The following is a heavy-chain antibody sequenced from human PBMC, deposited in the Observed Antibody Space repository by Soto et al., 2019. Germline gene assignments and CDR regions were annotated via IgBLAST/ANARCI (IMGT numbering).Heavy chain of an antibody. CDR2: IYYSGST. Sequence: QVQLQESGPGLVKPSQTLSLTCTVSGGSISSGGYYWSWIRQHPGKGLEWIGYIYYSGSTYDNPSLKSRVTIAVDTSKDQFSLKLSSVTAADTAVYYCARFCSSTSFRLWAFDIWGRGTMVTVSS. CDR3: ARFCSSTSFRLWAFDI. D-gene: IGHD2-2*01. V-gene: IGHV4-31*03. CDR1: GGSISSGGYY. J-gene: IGHJ3*02.